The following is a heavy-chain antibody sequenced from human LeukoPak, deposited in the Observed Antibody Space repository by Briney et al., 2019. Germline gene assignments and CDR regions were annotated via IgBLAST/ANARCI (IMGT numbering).Heavy chain of an antibody. CDR1: GGSISSSSYY. V-gene: IGHV4-39*07. D-gene: IGHD1-26*01. Sequence: SETLSLTCTVSGGSISSSSYYWGWIRHPPGKGLEWIGSIYYSGSTYYNPSLKSRVTISVDTSKNQFSLKLSSVTAADTAVYYCARLGVGAPDYWGQGTLVTVSS. J-gene: IGHJ4*02. CDR2: IYYSGST. CDR3: ARLGVGAPDY.